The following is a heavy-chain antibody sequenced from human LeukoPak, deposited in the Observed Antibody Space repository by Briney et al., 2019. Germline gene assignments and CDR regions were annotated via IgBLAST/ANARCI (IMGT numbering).Heavy chain of an antibody. CDR3: ARALWILNVRITIYAFDI. CDR1: GGSISSGGYY. Sequence: SETLSLTCTVSGGSISSGGYYWSWIRQHPGKGLEWIGYIYYSGSTYYNPSLKSRVTISVDTSKNQFSLKLSSVTAADTAVYYCARALWILNVRITIYAFDIWAKGQWSPSLQ. J-gene: IGHJ3*02. CDR2: IYYSGST. V-gene: IGHV4-31*03. D-gene: IGHD3-3*01.